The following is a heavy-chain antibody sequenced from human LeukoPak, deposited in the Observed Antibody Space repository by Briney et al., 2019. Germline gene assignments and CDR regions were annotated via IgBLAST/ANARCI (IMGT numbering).Heavy chain of an antibody. CDR2: IYSGGST. Sequence: GGSLRLSCAASGFTVSSNYMSWVRQAPGKGLEWVSVIYSGGSTYYADSVKGRFTISRDNSKNTLYLQMNSLRAEDTAVYYCAKDRQYSYGSYFDYWGQGTLVTVSS. V-gene: IGHV3-53*01. D-gene: IGHD5-18*01. CDR3: AKDRQYSYGSYFDY. J-gene: IGHJ4*02. CDR1: GFTVSSNY.